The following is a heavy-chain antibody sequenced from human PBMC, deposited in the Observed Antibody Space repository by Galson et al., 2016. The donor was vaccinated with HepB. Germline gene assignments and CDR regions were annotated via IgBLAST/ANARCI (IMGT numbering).Heavy chain of an antibody. CDR2: INPSGGST. V-gene: IGHV1-46*01. D-gene: IGHD3-22*01. Sequence: SVKVSCKASGYTFTRYYIHWVRQAPGQGLEWMGVINPSGGSTKDPQKFQGRVTMTRDTSTSTVYMELSSLRSEDTAVYFCARGGYYDSSGSLRYWGQGTLVTVSS. CDR3: ARGGYYDSSGSLRY. J-gene: IGHJ4*02. CDR1: GYTFTRYY.